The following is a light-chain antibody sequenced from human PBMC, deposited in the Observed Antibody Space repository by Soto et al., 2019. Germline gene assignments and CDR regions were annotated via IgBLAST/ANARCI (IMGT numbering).Light chain of an antibody. CDR3: SSYSGTITYV. CDR2: DVS. Sequence: QSALTQPRSVSGSPGQSVTISCTGTSSDVGGYNYVSWYQQHPGKAPKVMIYDVSKRPSGVPDRFSGSKSGNTASLTISGLQAEDEADYYCSSYSGTITYVFGTGTKLTVL. V-gene: IGLV2-11*01. CDR1: SSDVGGYNY. J-gene: IGLJ1*01.